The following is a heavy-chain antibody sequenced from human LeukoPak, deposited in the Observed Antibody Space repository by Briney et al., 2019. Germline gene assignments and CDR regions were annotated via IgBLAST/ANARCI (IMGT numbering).Heavy chain of an antibody. CDR2: INHSGST. J-gene: IGHJ3*02. CDR3: ARGSQRGYSLSDAFDI. V-gene: IGHV4-34*01. CDR1: GGSFSGYY. D-gene: IGHD5-18*01. Sequence: SETLSLTCAVYGGSFSGYYWSWIRQPPGKGLEWIGEINHSGSTNYNPSLKSRVTISVDTSKNQFSLQLSSVTAADTAVYYCARGSQRGYSLSDAFDIWGQGTMVTVSS.